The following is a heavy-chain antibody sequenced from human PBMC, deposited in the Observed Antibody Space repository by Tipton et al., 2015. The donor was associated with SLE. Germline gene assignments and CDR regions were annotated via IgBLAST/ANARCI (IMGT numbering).Heavy chain of an antibody. CDR1: NGSINYYH. D-gene: IGHD1-14*01. CDR2: VYYGGNT. Sequence: TLSLTCTVSNGSINYYHWSWIRQPPGKGLEWIGYVYYGGNTNYNPSLESRVSISVDTSKNQFSLKLNSVTAADTAVYYCASHAPSDNHIDSWGQGTLVTVSS. J-gene: IGHJ4*02. CDR3: ASHAPSDNHIDS. V-gene: IGHV4-59*08.